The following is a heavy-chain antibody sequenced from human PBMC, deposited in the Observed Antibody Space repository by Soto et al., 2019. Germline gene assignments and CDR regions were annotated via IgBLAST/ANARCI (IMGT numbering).Heavy chain of an antibody. CDR1: GYTFTSYG. D-gene: IGHD3-9*01. CDR3: ASYYDILTGPGAFDI. CDR2: ISAYNGNT. J-gene: IGHJ3*02. Sequence: ASVKVSCKASGYTFTSYGISWVRQAPGQGLEWMGWISAYNGNTNYAQKLQGRVTTTTDTSTSTAYMELRSLRSDDTAVYYCASYYDILTGPGAFDIWGQGTMVTVSS. V-gene: IGHV1-18*01.